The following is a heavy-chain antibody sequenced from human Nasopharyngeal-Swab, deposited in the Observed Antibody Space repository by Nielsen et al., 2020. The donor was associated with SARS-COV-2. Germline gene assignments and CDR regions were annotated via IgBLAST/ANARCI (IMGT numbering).Heavy chain of an antibody. CDR3: ARDLRYGYGTEPFDY. D-gene: IGHD5-18*01. V-gene: IGHV1-18*01. CDR2: ISAYNGNT. Sequence: WVRQAPGQGLEWMGWISAYNGNTNYAQKLQGRVTMTTDTSTSTAYMELRSLRSDDTAVYYCARDLRYGYGTEPFDYWGQGTLVTVSS. J-gene: IGHJ4*02.